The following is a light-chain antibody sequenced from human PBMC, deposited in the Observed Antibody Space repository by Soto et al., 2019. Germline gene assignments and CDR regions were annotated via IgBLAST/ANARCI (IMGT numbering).Light chain of an antibody. J-gene: IGKJ1*01. CDR2: HAS. V-gene: IGKV1-17*03. Sequence: DIQMTQSPSAKSASVGDRVTITCRASQGISKYLAWFQQKPGKVPKRLIYHASTLESGVPSRFSGSGSGTEFTLTISSLQPDDFATYYCQQYNSYSFGQGTKVDIK. CDR1: QGISKY. CDR3: QQYNSYS.